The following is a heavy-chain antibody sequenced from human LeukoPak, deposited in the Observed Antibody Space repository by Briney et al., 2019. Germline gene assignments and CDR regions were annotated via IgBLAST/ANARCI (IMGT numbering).Heavy chain of an antibody. CDR1: GYTFTSYY. J-gene: IGHJ5*02. D-gene: IGHD6-19*01. CDR3: ARDSSGWYLGTYNWFDP. V-gene: IGHV1-46*01. Sequence: ASVKVSCKASGYTFTSYYMHWVRQAAGQGVELMGIIHPNSGSTSYAQKFQGRVTMTRDTSTSTVYMELSSMRSEDTAVYYSARDSSGWYLGTYNWFDPCGQGTLVTVSS. CDR2: IHPNSGST.